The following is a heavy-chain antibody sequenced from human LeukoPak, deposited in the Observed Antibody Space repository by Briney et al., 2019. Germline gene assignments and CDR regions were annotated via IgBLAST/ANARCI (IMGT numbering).Heavy chain of an antibody. Sequence: GGSLRLSCAASGFTFSSYGMHWVRQAPGKGLEWVAVIWYDGSNKYYADSVKGRFTISRDNSKSTLYLQMNSLRAEDTAVYYCAREVLSHTSLDYWGQGTLVTVSS. CDR3: AREVLSHTSLDY. CDR2: IWYDGSNK. V-gene: IGHV3-33*01. CDR1: GFTFSSYG. D-gene: IGHD3-9*01. J-gene: IGHJ4*02.